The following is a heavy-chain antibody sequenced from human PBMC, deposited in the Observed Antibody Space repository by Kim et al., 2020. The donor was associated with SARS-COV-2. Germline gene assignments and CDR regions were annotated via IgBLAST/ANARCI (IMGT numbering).Heavy chain of an antibody. J-gene: IGHJ4*02. CDR3: ARGGHFDY. D-gene: IGHD3-10*01. V-gene: IGHV3-7*01. CDR1: GISFSKFW. Sequence: GGSLRLSCTASGISFSKFWMTWGRQAPGKGLEWVANIKYYGSEKYYLDSVMGRFTISRDNARNSLWLQMNSLRVEDTAVYYCARGGHFDYWGQGTPVTVS. CDR2: IKYYGSEK.